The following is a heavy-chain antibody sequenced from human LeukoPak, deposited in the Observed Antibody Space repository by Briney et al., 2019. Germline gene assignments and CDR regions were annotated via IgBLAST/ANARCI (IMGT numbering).Heavy chain of an antibody. Sequence: GGSLRLSCAASGFTFSSYAMSWVRQAPGKGLEWVSAISGSGGSTYYADSVKGRFTISRDNSKNTLYLQMNSLRAEDTAVYYCARERGFGELFDYYYYMDVWGKGTTVTISS. V-gene: IGHV3-23*01. CDR3: ARERGFGELFDYYYYMDV. CDR1: GFTFSSYA. D-gene: IGHD3-10*01. J-gene: IGHJ6*03. CDR2: ISGSGGST.